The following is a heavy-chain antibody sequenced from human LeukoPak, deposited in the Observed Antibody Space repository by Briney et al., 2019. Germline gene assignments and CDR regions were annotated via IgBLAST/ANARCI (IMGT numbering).Heavy chain of an antibody. V-gene: IGHV3-48*03. CDR1: GFTFSSYE. J-gene: IGHJ4*02. D-gene: IGHD5-12*01. Sequence: PGGSLRLSCAASGFTFSSYEMNWVRQAPGKGLEWVSYISSSGSTIYHADSVKGRFTTSRDNAKNSLYLQMNSLRAEDTAVYYCARERGYSGYDYFIDSPSDYWGQGTLVTVSS. CDR2: ISSSGSTI. CDR3: ARERGYSGYDYFIDSPSDY.